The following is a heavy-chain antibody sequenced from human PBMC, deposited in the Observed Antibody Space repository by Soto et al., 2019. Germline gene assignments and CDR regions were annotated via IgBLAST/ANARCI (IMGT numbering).Heavy chain of an antibody. CDR1: GFTFSSHR. Sequence: PGGSLRLSCTASGFTFSSHRMTWVRQAPGKGLEWVSYINWSGGTIDYADSVKGRFTISRDNAKNSVFLQMNNLRAEDTAVYYCARLFCSGGSCTHFDYWGQGTLVTVSS. J-gene: IGHJ4*02. CDR2: INWSGGTI. CDR3: ARLFCSGGSCTHFDY. D-gene: IGHD2-15*01. V-gene: IGHV3-48*01.